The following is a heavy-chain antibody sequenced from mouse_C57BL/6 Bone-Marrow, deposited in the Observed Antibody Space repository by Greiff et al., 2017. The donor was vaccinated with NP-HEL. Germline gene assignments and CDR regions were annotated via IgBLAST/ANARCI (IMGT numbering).Heavy chain of an antibody. CDR3: ARLDYYGSSLYFDY. Sequence: QVQLQQSGAELARPGASVKLSCKASGYTFTSYGISWVKQRTGQGLEWIGEIYPRSGNTYYNEKFKGKATLTADKSSRPAYMELRSLTSEDSAVYFCARLDYYGSSLYFDYWGQGTTLTVSS. CDR2: IYPRSGNT. D-gene: IGHD1-1*01. J-gene: IGHJ2*01. V-gene: IGHV1-81*01. CDR1: GYTFTSYG.